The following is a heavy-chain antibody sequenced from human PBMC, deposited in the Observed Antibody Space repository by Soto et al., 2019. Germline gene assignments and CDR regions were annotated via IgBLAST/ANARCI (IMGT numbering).Heavy chain of an antibody. D-gene: IGHD3-10*01. Sequence: SETLSLTFAVYGGSFSGYYWSWIRQPPGKGLEWIGEINHSGSTNYNPSLKSRVTISVDTSKNQFSLKLSSVTAADTAVYYCARFPRYYGSGNPGDYWGQGTLVTVSS. CDR3: ARFPRYYGSGNPGDY. CDR1: GGSFSGYY. V-gene: IGHV4-34*01. J-gene: IGHJ4*02. CDR2: INHSGST.